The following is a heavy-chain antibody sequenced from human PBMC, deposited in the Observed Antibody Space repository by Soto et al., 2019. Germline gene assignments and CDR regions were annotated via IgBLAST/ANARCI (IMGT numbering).Heavy chain of an antibody. CDR1: GGSFHSSA. CDR2: TTPISDSA. Sequence: SVKVSCKVSGGSFHSSAINWLRQAPGQGLEWMGGTTPISDSANYAQSFQGRVTITADVYTTTAYMEVNSLTSEDTAVFYCALETNSNHQLTRYWGQGTLVTVYS. V-gene: IGHV1-69*13. CDR3: ALETNSNHQLTRY. J-gene: IGHJ4*02. D-gene: IGHD1-1*01.